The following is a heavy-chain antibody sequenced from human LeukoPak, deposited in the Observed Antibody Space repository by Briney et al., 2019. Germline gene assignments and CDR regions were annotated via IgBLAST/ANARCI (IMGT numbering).Heavy chain of an antibody. CDR3: ARGYYFDY. CDR2: ISTNSHYI. CDR1: GFTFSSYS. V-gene: IGHV3-21*01. J-gene: IGHJ4*02. Sequence: PGGSLRLSCAASGFTFSSYSINWVRQAPGKGLEWVSSISTNSHYIYYADSVKGRFTISRDNAKNSLYLQMHSLRAEDTAVYYCARGYYFDYWGQGTLVTVSS.